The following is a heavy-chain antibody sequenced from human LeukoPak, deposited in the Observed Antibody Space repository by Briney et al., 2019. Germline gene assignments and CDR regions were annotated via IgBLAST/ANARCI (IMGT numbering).Heavy chain of an antibody. V-gene: IGHV3-23*01. CDR3: AKVNQFCSSTSCSPDYFDY. CDR2: ISGGGGST. D-gene: IGHD2-2*01. J-gene: IGHJ4*02. Sequence: GGSLRLSCAASGFTFSSYAMSWVRQAPRKGLEWVSVISGGGGSTYYADSVKGRFTISRDNSKNTLYLQMNSLRAEDTAVYYCAKVNQFCSSTSCSPDYFDYWGQGTLVTVSS. CDR1: GFTFSSYA.